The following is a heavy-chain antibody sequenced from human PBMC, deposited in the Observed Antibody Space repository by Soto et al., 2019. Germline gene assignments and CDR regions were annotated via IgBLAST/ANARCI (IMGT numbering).Heavy chain of an antibody. CDR3: ARDRYYGSGTYNHFDY. CDR1: GYRFTTYV. CDR2: INGGNGNT. J-gene: IGHJ4*01. D-gene: IGHD3-10*01. Sequence: ASVKVSCKASGYRFTTYVLHWVRQAPGQRLEWMGWINGGNGNTEYSQNFQGRVTLTRDTPANTAYMELSSLRSEDTAVYYCARDRYYGSGTYNHFDYWG. V-gene: IGHV1-3*01.